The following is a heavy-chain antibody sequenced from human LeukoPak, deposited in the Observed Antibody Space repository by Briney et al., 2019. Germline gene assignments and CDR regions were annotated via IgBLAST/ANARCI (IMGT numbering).Heavy chain of an antibody. CDR3: ARRSAVVVPAAVDLDC. Sequence: GGSLRLSCAASGFNFSNYALNWVRQAPGKGLEWVSTISGDAKNTYYADSVKGRFTISRDNSKNTLSLHMNSLRAEDTAVYYCARRSAVVVPAAVDLDCWGQGTLLTVSS. J-gene: IGHJ4*02. CDR1: GFNFSNYA. V-gene: IGHV3-23*01. D-gene: IGHD2-2*01. CDR2: ISGDAKNT.